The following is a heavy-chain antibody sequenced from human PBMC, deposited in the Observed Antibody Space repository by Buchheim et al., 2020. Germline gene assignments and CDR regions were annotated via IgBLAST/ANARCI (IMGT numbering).Heavy chain of an antibody. CDR3: AKGEGSIAARGYYYGMDV. Sequence: EVQLVESGGGLVQPGGSLRLSCAASGFTFSSYAMSWVRQAPGKGLEWVSAISVSGGSTYHADPVKGRFPISRDNSKNTLYTQMNSLRAEDTAVYYCAKGEGSIAARGYYYGMDVWGQGTT. CDR1: GFTFSSYA. J-gene: IGHJ6*02. CDR2: ISVSGGST. D-gene: IGHD6-6*01. V-gene: IGHV3-23*04.